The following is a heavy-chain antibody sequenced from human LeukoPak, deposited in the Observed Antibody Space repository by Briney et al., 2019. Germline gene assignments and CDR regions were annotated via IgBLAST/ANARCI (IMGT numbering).Heavy chain of an antibody. V-gene: IGHV3-48*04. D-gene: IGHD6-13*01. CDR2: ISSGSSTK. J-gene: IGHJ4*02. CDR1: GFTFSSHT. CDR3: AREGVIAAAGTIDH. Sequence: GGSLRLSCAVSGFTFSSHTMNWVRQAPGKGLEWVSYISSGSSTKYYADSVKGRFTISRDNAKNSLYLQMNSLRAEDTAVYYCAREGVIAAAGTIDHWGQGTLVTVSS.